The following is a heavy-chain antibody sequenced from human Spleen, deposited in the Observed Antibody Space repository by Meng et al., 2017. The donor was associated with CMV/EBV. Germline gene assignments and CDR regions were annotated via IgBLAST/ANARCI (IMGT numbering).Heavy chain of an antibody. V-gene: IGHV4-31*03. CDR2: IYFSGVT. CDR3: AKTDSREGGFDS. J-gene: IGHJ4*02. D-gene: IGHD1-1*01. CDR1: GASTPHGSYY. Sequence: TVPGASTPHGSYYWSWIRQHPERGLEWIGFIYFSGVTYYHPSLKSRITISVDASKRQFFLKLNSVTAADTAVYYCAKTDSREGGFDSWGQGTLVTVSS.